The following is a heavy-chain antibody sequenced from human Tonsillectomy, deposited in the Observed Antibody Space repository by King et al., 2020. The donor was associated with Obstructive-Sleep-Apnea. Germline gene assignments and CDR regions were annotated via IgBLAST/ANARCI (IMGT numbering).Heavy chain of an antibody. CDR2: ISYDGSNT. D-gene: IGHD6-19*01. Sequence: VQLVESGGGVVQPGRSLRLSCAASGFTFSNYVMHWVRQAPGKGLEWVAIISYDGSNTYYADSVKGRFTISRDNSKNTLYLQMNSLRAEDTAVYYCAQIAPGAVAGLDYWGQGTLVTVSS. CDR3: AQIAPGAVAGLDY. J-gene: IGHJ4*02. V-gene: IGHV3-30*03. CDR1: GFTFSNYV.